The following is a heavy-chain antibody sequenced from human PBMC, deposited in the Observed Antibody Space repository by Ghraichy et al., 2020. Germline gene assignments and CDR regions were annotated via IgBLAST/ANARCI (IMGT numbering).Heavy chain of an antibody. CDR3: ARGVRGPYYYGSGSYLGY. Sequence: SETLSLTCAVYGGSFSGYYWSWIRQPPGKGLEWIGEINHSGSTNYNPSLKSRVTISVDTSKNQFSLKLSSVTAADTAVYYCARGVRGPYYYGSGSYLGYWGQGTLVTVSS. J-gene: IGHJ4*02. D-gene: IGHD3-10*01. CDR2: INHSGST. CDR1: GGSFSGYY. V-gene: IGHV4-34*01.